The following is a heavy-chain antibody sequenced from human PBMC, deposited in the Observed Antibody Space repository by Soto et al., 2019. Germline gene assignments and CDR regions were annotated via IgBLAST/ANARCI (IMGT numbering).Heavy chain of an antibody. CDR1: GYTFTTSG. J-gene: IGHJ5*02. Sequence: EASVKVSCKASGYTFTTSGISWVRQAPGQGLEWMGWISTDNGNTNYAQQLQGRVTMTTDTSTSTAYMELRSLRSDDTAVYYCARDPKFNRYKYSSSSRWFDPWGQGTLVTVSS. CDR3: ARDPKFNRYKYSSSSRWFDP. V-gene: IGHV1-18*01. CDR2: ISTDNGNT. D-gene: IGHD6-13*01.